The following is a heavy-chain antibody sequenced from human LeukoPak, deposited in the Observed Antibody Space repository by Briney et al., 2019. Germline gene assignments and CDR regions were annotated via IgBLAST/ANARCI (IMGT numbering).Heavy chain of an antibody. V-gene: IGHV4-30-2*01. D-gene: IGHD3-10*01. CDR3: ARGLRALWFLY. J-gene: IGHJ4*02. CDR2: IYHSGST. Sequence: PSETLSLTCAVSGGSISSGGYSWSWIRQPPGKGLEWIGYIYHSGSTYYNPSLKSRVTISVDRSKNQFSLKLSSVTAADTAVYYCARGLRALWFLYWGQGTLVTVSS. CDR1: GGSISSGGYS.